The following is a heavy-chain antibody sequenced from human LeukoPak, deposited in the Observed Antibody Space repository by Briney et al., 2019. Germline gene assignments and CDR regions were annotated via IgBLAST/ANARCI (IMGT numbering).Heavy chain of an antibody. CDR3: AKWDFDY. CDR1: GFTFSGYG. V-gene: IGHV3-30*18. CDR2: ISYDGSYK. Sequence: GRSLRLSGAASGFTFSGYGMHWVRQAPGKGLEWVAVISYDGSYKYYADSVQGRFAISRDTSKNTLYLQMNSLRPDDTAVYYCAKWDFDYWGQGTLVTVSS. J-gene: IGHJ4*02.